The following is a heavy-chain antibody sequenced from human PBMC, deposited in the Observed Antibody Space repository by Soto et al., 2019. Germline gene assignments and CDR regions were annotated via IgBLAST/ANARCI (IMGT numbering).Heavy chain of an antibody. CDR2: IYYSGST. V-gene: IGHV4-39*02. CDR3: ARDYSAFWSGYDYYYYGMDV. D-gene: IGHD3-3*01. CDR1: CLSIISSSYY. J-gene: IGHJ6*02. Sequence: SDTLSLTCTLVCLSIISSSYYWGSIRQPPGKGLEWIGSIYYSGSTYYNPSLKSRVTISVDTSKNQFSLKLSSVTAADTAVYYCARDYSAFWSGYDYYYYGMDVWGQGTTVT.